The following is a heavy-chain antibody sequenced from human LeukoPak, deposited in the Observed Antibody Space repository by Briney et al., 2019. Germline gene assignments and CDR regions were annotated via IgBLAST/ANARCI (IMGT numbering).Heavy chain of an antibody. V-gene: IGHV3-48*04. CDR3: ARVGITIFLAPSAFDI. CDR2: ISSSGSTI. CDR1: GFTFSSYA. J-gene: IGHJ3*02. Sequence: VQPGGSLRLSCAASGFTFSSYAMSWVRQAPGKGLEWVSYISSSGSTIYYADSVKGRFTISRDNAKNSLYLQMNSLRAEDTAVYYCARVGITIFLAPSAFDIWGQGTMVTVSS. D-gene: IGHD3-9*01.